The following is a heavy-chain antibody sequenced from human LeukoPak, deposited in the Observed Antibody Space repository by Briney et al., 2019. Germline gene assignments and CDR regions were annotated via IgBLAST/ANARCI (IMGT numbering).Heavy chain of an antibody. CDR2: IYSGGST. CDR3: ARARGSGLTLFDY. V-gene: IGHV3-53*01. Sequence: GGSLRLSCAASGFIVGSNYMCWVRQAPGKGLEWVSFIYSGGSTYYADSVKGRFTISRDNSKNTLFLQMNSLRAEDTAVYYCARARGSGLTLFDYWGQGTLVTVSS. CDR1: GFIVGSNY. D-gene: IGHD6-19*01. J-gene: IGHJ4*02.